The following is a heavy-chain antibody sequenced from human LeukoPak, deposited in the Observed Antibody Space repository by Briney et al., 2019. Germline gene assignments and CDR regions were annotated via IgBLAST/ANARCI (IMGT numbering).Heavy chain of an antibody. CDR2: ISGSGGNT. CDR1: GFTFSSYA. Sequence: GGSLRLSCAASGFTFSSYAMSWVRQAPGKGLEWVSAISGSGGNTYYADSVKGRFTISRDNSKNTLYLQMNSLRAEDTAVYYCARLSGYYDILTGFPGDYWGQGTLVTVSS. CDR3: ARLSGYYDILTGFPGDY. V-gene: IGHV3-23*01. D-gene: IGHD3-9*01. J-gene: IGHJ4*02.